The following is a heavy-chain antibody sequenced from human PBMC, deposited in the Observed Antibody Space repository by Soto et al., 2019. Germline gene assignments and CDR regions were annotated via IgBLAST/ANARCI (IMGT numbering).Heavy chain of an antibody. CDR3: ARGAAAAFDP. J-gene: IGHJ5*02. V-gene: IGHV4-59*01. Sequence: QVQVQESGPGLVKPSETLSLTCTVSGGSMSSYYWSWIRQPPGQGLEWIGYIYYSGSTDYNPSLKSRVTISVDTSENQFSLKLNSVTAADTAVYYCARGAAAAFDPWGQGTLVTVSS. CDR1: GGSMSSYY. CDR2: IYYSGST. D-gene: IGHD6-13*01.